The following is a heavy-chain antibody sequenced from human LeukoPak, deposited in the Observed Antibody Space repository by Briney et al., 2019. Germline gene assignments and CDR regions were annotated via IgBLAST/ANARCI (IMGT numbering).Heavy chain of an antibody. CDR2: ISGSGGST. D-gene: IGHD3-22*01. V-gene: IGHV3-23*01. CDR3: AKSYYCYDSSGSILDY. CDR1: GFTFSSYA. Sequence: GGSLRLSCAASGFTFSSYAMSWVRQAPGKGLEWVSAISGSGGSTYYADSVKGRFTISRDNSKNTLYLQMNSLRAEDTAVYYCAKSYYCYDSSGSILDYWGQGTLVTVSS. J-gene: IGHJ4*02.